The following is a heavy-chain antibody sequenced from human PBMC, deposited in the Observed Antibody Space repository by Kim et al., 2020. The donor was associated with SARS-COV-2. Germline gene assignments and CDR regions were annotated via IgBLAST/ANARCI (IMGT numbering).Heavy chain of an antibody. CDR2: INPSGGST. Sequence: ASVKVSCKASGYTFTSYYMHWVRQAPGQGLEWMGIINPSGGSTSYAQKFQGRVTMTRDTSTSTVYMELSSLRSDDTAVYYCARGLGGVAAAGIRGYWGQGTLVTVSS. J-gene: IGHJ4*02. V-gene: IGHV1-46*01. D-gene: IGHD6-13*01. CDR3: ARGLGGVAAAGIRGY. CDR1: GYTFTSYY.